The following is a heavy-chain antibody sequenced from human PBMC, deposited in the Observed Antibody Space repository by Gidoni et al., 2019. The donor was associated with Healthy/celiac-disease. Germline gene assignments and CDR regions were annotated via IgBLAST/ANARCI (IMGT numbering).Heavy chain of an antibody. CDR3: ARVSPHMSSSYDAFDI. CDR1: GFTFSSYS. V-gene: IGHV3-21*01. CDR2: ISSSSSYI. D-gene: IGHD6-6*01. J-gene: IGHJ3*02. Sequence: EVQLVESGGGLVKPGGSLRLSCAASGFTFSSYSMNWVRQAPGKGLEWVSSISSSSSYIYYADSVKGRFTISRDNAKNSLYLQMNSLRAEDTAVYYCARVSPHMSSSYDAFDIWGQGTMVTVSS.